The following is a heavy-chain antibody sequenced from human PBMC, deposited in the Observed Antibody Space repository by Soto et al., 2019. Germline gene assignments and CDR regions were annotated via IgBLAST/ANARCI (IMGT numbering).Heavy chain of an antibody. J-gene: IGHJ4*02. Sequence: PGGSLRLSCAASGFTFSTYSMNWVRQAPGKGLEWVSYISSTGRNIYYADSVRGRFTISRDNSRNTLYLQMNSLRAEDTAVYYCARDSGPFDYWGQGTLVTVSS. D-gene: IGHD5-12*01. CDR2: ISSTGRNI. CDR1: GFTFSTYS. CDR3: ARDSGPFDY. V-gene: IGHV3-48*04.